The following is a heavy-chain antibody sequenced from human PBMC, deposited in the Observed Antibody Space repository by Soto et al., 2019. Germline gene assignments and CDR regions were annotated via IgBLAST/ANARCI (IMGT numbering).Heavy chain of an antibody. J-gene: IGHJ5*02. CDR2: IYYSGST. CDR3: ARSKVLRYFDWLSPWFDP. Sequence: SETLSLTCTVSGGSSSSSSYYWGWIRQPPGKGLEWIGSIYYSGSTYYNPSLKSRVTISVDTSKNQFSLKLSSVTAADTAVYYCARSKVLRYFDWLSPWFDPWGQGTLVTVSS. V-gene: IGHV4-39*01. D-gene: IGHD3-9*01. CDR1: GGSSSSSSYY.